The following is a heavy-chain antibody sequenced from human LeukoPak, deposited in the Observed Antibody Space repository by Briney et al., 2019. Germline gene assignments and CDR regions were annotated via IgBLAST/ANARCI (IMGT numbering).Heavy chain of an antibody. V-gene: IGHV4-59*08. Sequence: PSETLSLTCTVSGGSISSYYWSWIRQPPGKGLEWIGYIYYSGSTNYNPSLKSRVTISVDTSKNQFSLKLSSVTAADTAVYYCARRARGLAFDPWGQGTLVTVSS. CDR3: ARRARGLAFDP. D-gene: IGHD3-10*01. CDR1: GGSISSYY. J-gene: IGHJ5*02. CDR2: IYYSGST.